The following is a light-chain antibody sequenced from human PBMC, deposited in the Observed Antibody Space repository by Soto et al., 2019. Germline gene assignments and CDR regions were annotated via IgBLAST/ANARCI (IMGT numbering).Light chain of an antibody. CDR2: GAS. J-gene: IGKJ1*01. CDR3: QQYNNWPPWT. CDR1: QSVSRN. V-gene: IGKV3-15*01. Sequence: EIVMTQSPATLSVSPGERATLSCRASQSVSRNLAWYQQKPGQAPRLLIYGASTRATGIPARFSGSGSGTEFTLTISSLQSEDFVVYYCQQYNNWPPWTFGQGTKVAIQ.